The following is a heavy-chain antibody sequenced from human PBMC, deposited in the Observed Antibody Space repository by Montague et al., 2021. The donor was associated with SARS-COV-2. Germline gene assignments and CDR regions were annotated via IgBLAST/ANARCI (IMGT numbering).Heavy chain of an antibody. CDR1: GFSLSTSGLC. CDR2: IDWDDDK. D-gene: IGHD3-9*01. CDR3: ARIRYDILTRDQTHFDD. V-gene: IGHV2-70*11. Sequence: PALVKPTQTLTLTCTFSGFSLSTSGLCVSWLRQPPGKALEWLARIDWDDDKYYSTSLKTRLTISKDTSKNQVVLTMTNMCPVDTATYYCARIRYDILTRDQTHFDDWGQGTLVTVSS. J-gene: IGHJ4*02.